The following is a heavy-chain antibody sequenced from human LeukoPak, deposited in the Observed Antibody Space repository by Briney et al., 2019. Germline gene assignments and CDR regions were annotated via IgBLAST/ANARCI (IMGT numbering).Heavy chain of an antibody. CDR3: ARDLASCAGDCYSDGFDY. CDR2: VYHGGST. V-gene: IGHV4-38-2*02. Sequence: SETLSLTCTVSGYSISSGYYWGWIRQSPGKGLEWIGSVYHGGSTYYNPSLRSRVIVSVDTSKNHFSLKMSSVTAADTAVYYCARDLASCAGDCYSDGFDYWGQGALVTVSS. CDR1: GYSISSGYY. D-gene: IGHD2-21*02. J-gene: IGHJ4*02.